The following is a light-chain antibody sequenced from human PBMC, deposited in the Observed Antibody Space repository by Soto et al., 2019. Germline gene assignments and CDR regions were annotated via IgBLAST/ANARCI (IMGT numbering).Light chain of an antibody. CDR2: SNN. V-gene: IGLV1-44*01. Sequence: QSVLTQPPSASGTPGQRVTISCFGSRSNIGSNTVNWYQQLPGTAPKLLIYSNNQRPSGVPDRISGSKSGTSASLAISGLQSEDEADYYCAAWDDSLNGRVFGGGTKLNVL. J-gene: IGLJ2*01. CDR1: RSNIGSNT. CDR3: AAWDDSLNGRV.